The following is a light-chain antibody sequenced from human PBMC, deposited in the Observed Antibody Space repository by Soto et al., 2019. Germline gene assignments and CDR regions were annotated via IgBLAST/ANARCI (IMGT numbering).Light chain of an antibody. J-gene: IGKJ1*01. V-gene: IGKV3-15*01. CDR3: QQYNNWPPV. CDR1: QSISTN. CDR2: GAS. Sequence: EIVMTQSAATLSVSPGERVTLSCRASQSISTNLVWYQQKPCQAPRLLIYGASTRAPGVPARFSGSGSGTEFTLSISSLQSEDFALYYCQQYNNWPPVFGPGTKVEIK.